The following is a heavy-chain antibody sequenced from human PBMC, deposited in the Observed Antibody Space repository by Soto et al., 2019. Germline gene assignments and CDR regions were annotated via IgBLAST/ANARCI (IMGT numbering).Heavy chain of an antibody. CDR1: GYTFTGYY. CDR2: INPNSGGT. V-gene: IGHV1-2*02. Sequence: ASVKVSCKASGYTFTGYYMHWVRQAPGQGLEWMGWINPNSGGTNYAQKFQGRVTVTRDTSISTAYMELSRLRSDDTAVYYCATSLIYYDSSGYYFEDYYYGMDAWGQGTTVTDSS. CDR3: ATSLIYYDSSGYYFEDYYYGMDA. J-gene: IGHJ6*02. D-gene: IGHD3-22*01.